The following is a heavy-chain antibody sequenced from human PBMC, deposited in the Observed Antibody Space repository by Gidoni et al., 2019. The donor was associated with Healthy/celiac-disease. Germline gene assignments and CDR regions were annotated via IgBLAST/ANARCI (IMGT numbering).Heavy chain of an antibody. D-gene: IGHD4-17*01. CDR1: GGSISSYY. J-gene: IGHJ4*02. CDR2: IYYSGST. V-gene: IGHV4-59*01. CDR3: AREGRTTVTTYFDY. Sequence: QVQLPESGQGLVKPSETLSLTCTVSGGSISSYYWSWIRQPPGKGLEWIGYIYYSGSTNYNPSLKSRVTIAVDTSKNQFSLKLSSVTAADTAVYYCAREGRTTVTTYFDYWGQGTLVTVSS.